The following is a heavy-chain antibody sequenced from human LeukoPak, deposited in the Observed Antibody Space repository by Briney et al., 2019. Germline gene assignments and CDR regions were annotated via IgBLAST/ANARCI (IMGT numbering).Heavy chain of an antibody. CDR2: ISGSGGST. CDR3: AKSVAIYFYYGLDV. Sequence: GGSLRLSCAASGFVLSSYAMSWFRQAPGKGLEWVSAISGSGGSTYYADSVKGRFTISRDNFKNTLFLQMDSLRAEDTAPYYCAKSVAIYFYYGLDVWGQGTTVTVSS. V-gene: IGHV3-23*01. J-gene: IGHJ6*02. CDR1: GFVLSSYA. D-gene: IGHD3-3*01.